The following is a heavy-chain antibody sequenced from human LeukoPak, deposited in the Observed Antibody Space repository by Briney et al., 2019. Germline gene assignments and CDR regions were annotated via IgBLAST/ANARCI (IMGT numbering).Heavy chain of an antibody. CDR2: LNSSGGPT. CDR1: GFTFSDYY. CDR3: ARWWLGAFDI. D-gene: IGHD5-12*01. J-gene: IGHJ3*02. Sequence: PGGSLRLSCAASGFTFSDYYMSWFRQAPGKGLECISYLNSSGGPTYYADSVKGRFTVSGDNAKNSLYLQMNSLRAEDTAVYYCARWWLGAFDIWGQGTMVTVSS. V-gene: IGHV3-11*04.